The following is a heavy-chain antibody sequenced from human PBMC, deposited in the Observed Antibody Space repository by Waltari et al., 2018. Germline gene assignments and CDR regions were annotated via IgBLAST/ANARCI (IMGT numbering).Heavy chain of an antibody. CDR3: ARSYGSGSYYVVWFDP. Sequence: QVQLQESGPGLVKPSETLSLTCTVSGYSISSGYYWGWIRQPPGKGRAWIGSINHSGSTYYNPSLKSRVTISVDTSKNQFSLKLSSVTAADTAVYYCARSYGSGSYYVVWFDPWGQGTLVTVSS. CDR2: INHSGST. J-gene: IGHJ5*02. V-gene: IGHV4-38-2*02. D-gene: IGHD3-10*01. CDR1: GYSISSGYY.